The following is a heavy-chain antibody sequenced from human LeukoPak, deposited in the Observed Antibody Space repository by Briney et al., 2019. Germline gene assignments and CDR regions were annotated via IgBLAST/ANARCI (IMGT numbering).Heavy chain of an antibody. CDR2: ISSSISYI. J-gene: IGHJ4*02. CDR1: GFTFSSYS. V-gene: IGHV3-21*01. Sequence: GGSLRLSCAASGFTFSSYSMNWVRQAPGKGLEWVSSISSSISYIYYADSVKGRFTISRDNAKNSLYLQMNSLRAEDTAVYYCARRGTYCGGDCSSLYYFDYWGQGTLVTVSS. CDR3: ARRGTYCGGDCSSLYYFDY. D-gene: IGHD2-21*02.